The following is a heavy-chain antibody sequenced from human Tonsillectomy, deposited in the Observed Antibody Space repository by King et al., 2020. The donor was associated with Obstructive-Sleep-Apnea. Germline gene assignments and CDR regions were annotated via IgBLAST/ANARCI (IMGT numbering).Heavy chain of an antibody. J-gene: IGHJ3*02. CDR2: MYTSGST. CDR1: GASISSYC. CDR3: ARGTAIVGATSRAFDI. D-gene: IGHD1-26*01. V-gene: IGHV4-4*07. Sequence: QLQESGPGLVKPSETLSLTCTVSGASISSYCWSWIRQSAGKGLEWIGRMYTSGSTNYNPPLKSRVTISGDTAKNQFSLKLKSVTAADTAVYYCARGTAIVGATSRAFDIWGQGTKVTVSS.